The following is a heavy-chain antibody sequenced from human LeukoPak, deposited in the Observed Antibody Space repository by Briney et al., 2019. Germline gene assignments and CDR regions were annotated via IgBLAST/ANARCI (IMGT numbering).Heavy chain of an antibody. CDR1: AGPFSGYY. V-gene: IGHV4-34*01. CDR3: ARTPVVGYSSSWYDEVSYFQH. J-gene: IGHJ1*01. CDR2: INHSGST. Sequence: SETLSLTCAVYAGPFSGYYWSWIRQPPGKGLEWIGEINHSGSTNYNPSLKSRVTISVDTSKNQFSLKLSSVTAADTAVYYCARTPVVGYSSSWYDEVSYFQHWGQGTLVTVSS. D-gene: IGHD6-13*01.